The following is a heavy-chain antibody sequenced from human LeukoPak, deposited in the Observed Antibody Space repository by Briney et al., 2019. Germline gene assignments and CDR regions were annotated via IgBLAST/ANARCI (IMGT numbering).Heavy chain of an antibody. CDR2: INHSGST. CDR3: ARGQRQGWLQLYYFDY. CDR1: GGSFSGYY. J-gene: IGHJ4*02. Sequence: SETLSLTCAVYGGSFSGYYWSWIRQPPGKGLEWIGEINHSGSTNYNPSLKSRVTISVDTSKNQFSLKLSSVTAADTAVYYCARGQRQGWLQLYYFDYWGQGTLVTVSS. V-gene: IGHV4-34*01. D-gene: IGHD5-24*01.